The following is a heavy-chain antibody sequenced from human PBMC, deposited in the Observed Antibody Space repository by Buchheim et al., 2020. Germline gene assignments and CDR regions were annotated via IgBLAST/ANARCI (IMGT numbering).Heavy chain of an antibody. Sequence: EVQLVESGGGLVQPGGSLKLSCAASGFTFSGSAMHWVRQASGKGLEWVGRIRSKANSYATAYAASVKGRFTISSDDSKNTAYLQMNSLKTEDTAVYYCTTLTYYDFWSGRTHDAFDIWGQGT. CDR2: IRSKANSYAT. D-gene: IGHD3-3*01. CDR1: GFTFSGSA. J-gene: IGHJ3*02. V-gene: IGHV3-73*02. CDR3: TTLTYYDFWSGRTHDAFDI.